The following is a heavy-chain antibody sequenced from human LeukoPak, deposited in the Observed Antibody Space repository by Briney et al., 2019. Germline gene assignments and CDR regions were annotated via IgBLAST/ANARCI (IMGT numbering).Heavy chain of an antibody. CDR3: ARVRITRANWFDP. D-gene: IGHD2-2*01. Sequence: GGSLRLSCAASGFTFSNYAMTWVRQAPGKGLEWVSVISGSGSNTDYADSVKGRFTTSRDNSKNTLSLQMNSLRAEDTAVYYCARVRITRANWFDPWGQGTLVTVSS. V-gene: IGHV3-23*01. J-gene: IGHJ5*02. CDR1: GFTFSNYA. CDR2: ISGSGSNT.